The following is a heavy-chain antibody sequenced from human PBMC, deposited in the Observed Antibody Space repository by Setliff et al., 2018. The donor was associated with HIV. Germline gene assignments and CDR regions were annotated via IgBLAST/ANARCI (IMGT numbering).Heavy chain of an antibody. CDR2: IYQNGRT. V-gene: IGHV4-59*01. J-gene: IGHJ5*02. Sequence: SETLSLTCSVSAGSITGYFWTWIRQPPGKGLEWIGNIYQNGRTNYNASLTSRVTISVDTPKKQFSLRLTSVTAADTAIYFCARVAKDRSFWSTSGPSWFDPWGRGILVTVSS. CDR1: AGSITGYF. D-gene: IGHD3-3*01. CDR3: ARVAKDRSFWSTSGPSWFDP.